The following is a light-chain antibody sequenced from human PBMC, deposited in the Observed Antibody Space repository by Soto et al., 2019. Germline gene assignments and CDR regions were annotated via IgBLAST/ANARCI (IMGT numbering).Light chain of an antibody. CDR2: END. J-gene: IGLJ2*01. Sequence: NFMLTQPNSVSESPGKTVTLSCTRSSGSIASNYVQWYQQRPGSAPTTMIYENDQRPPGVPDRFSGSIDSSSNSASLTISGLKNEDEADYYCQSSDSGIIFGGGTKLTVL. V-gene: IGLV6-57*04. CDR3: QSSDSGII. CDR1: SGSIASNY.